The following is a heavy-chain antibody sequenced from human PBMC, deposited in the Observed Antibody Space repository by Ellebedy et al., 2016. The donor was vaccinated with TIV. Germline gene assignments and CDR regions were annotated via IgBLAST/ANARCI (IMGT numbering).Heavy chain of an antibody. D-gene: IGHD6-19*01. CDR2: ISSSSSTI. CDR1: GFTFSSYS. CDR3: ARDRIAVAGRYGMDV. V-gene: IGHV3-48*02. J-gene: IGHJ6*02. Sequence: GESLKISXAASGFTFSSYSMNWVRQAQGKGLEWVSYISSSSSTIYYADSVKGRFTISRDNAKNSLYLQMNSLRDEDTAVYYCARDRIAVAGRYGMDVWGQGTTVTVSS.